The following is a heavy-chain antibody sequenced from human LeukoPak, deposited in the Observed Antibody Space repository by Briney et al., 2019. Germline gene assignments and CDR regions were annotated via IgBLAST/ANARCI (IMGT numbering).Heavy chain of an antibody. CDR1: GFTVSNNY. D-gene: IGHD3-3*02. CDR2: IYSGGST. J-gene: IGHJ4*02. Sequence: GGSLRLSCAASGFTVSNNYMNWVRQAPGKGLEWVSLIYSGGSTYYADSVKGRFTISRDNSKNTLYLQMNSLRAEDTAVYYCAKDQISRFDYWGQGTLVTVSS. CDR3: AKDQISRFDY. V-gene: IGHV3-53*05.